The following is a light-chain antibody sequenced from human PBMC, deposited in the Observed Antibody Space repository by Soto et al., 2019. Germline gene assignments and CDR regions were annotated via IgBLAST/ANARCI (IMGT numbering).Light chain of an antibody. CDR1: QSISSW. CDR3: QQYNRQLT. V-gene: IGKV1-5*03. CDR2: KAS. Sequence: DIQMTQSPSTLSASVGDRVTITCRASQSISSWLAWYQQKPGKAPKLLIYKASSLESGVPSRFSGSGSGTEFTLTISSLQPDGFATYYCQQYNRQLTFGPGTKVDIK. J-gene: IGKJ3*01.